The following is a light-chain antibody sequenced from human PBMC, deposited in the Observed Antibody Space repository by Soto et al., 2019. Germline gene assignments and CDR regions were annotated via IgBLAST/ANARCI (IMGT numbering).Light chain of an antibody. J-gene: IGKJ4*01. CDR3: QQYNNWPLT. CDR2: DAS. Sequence: EIALTQSPGTLSLSPGERATLSCRASQSVSSSYLAWYQQKPGQAPRLLIYDASTRATGIPARFSGSGSGTEFTLTISSLQSDDFAVYYCQQYNNWPLTFGGGTKVDIK. CDR1: QSVSSSY. V-gene: IGKV3-15*01.